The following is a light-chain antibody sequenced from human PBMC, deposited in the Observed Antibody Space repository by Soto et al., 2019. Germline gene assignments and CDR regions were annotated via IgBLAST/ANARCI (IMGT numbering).Light chain of an antibody. V-gene: IGKV3-15*01. CDR1: QSISSS. Sequence: EIVMTQSPATLSVSPGERATLSCRASQSISSSLAWYQQKPGQPPRLLIYGTSTRATGIPARFSGGGSGTEFTLTISSLQSEDSAVYYCQQYNNWPPLTFGGGTKVEIK. J-gene: IGKJ4*01. CDR3: QQYNNWPPLT. CDR2: GTS.